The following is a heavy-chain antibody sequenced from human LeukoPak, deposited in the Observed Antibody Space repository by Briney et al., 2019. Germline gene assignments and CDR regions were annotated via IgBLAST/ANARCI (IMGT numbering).Heavy chain of an antibody. CDR2: IYYSGST. Sequence: SETLSLTCTVSGGSIRSGGYYWSWIRQHPGKGLEWIGDIYYSGSTYYNPSLNSRVTISVDTSKNQFSLKLSSVTAADTAVYYCARTISSSWPYWGQGTLVTVSS. J-gene: IGHJ4*02. V-gene: IGHV4-31*03. CDR1: GGSIRSGGYY. D-gene: IGHD6-13*01. CDR3: ARTISSSWPY.